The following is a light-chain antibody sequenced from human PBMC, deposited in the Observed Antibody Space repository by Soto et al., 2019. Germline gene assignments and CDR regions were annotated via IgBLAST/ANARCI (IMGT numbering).Light chain of an antibody. V-gene: IGKV3-20*01. CDR1: QSVSSSY. CDR3: QQYGSSPPT. CDR2: GAS. Sequence: EIVLTQSPGTLSLSPGERATLSCRASQSVSSSYLAWYQQKTGQAPRLLIYGASSRDTGIPDRFSGSGSGTDFTLTISRLEPEDFAVYYCQQYGSSPPTFGQGTKVEIK. J-gene: IGKJ1*01.